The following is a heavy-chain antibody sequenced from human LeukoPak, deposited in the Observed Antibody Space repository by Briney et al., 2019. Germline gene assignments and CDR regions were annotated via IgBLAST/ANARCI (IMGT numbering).Heavy chain of an antibody. CDR2: ISYDGRNK. CDR1: GFTFSSYS. Sequence: GGSLRLSCAASGFTFSSYSMNWVRQAPGKGLEWVAVISYDGRNKYYADSVKGRFTISRDNSKNTLYLQMNSLRAEDTAVYYCAKEKFPRDKYYYYYYGMDVWGQGTTVTVSS. CDR3: AKEKFPRDKYYYYYYGMDV. D-gene: IGHD2-15*01. V-gene: IGHV3-30*18. J-gene: IGHJ6*02.